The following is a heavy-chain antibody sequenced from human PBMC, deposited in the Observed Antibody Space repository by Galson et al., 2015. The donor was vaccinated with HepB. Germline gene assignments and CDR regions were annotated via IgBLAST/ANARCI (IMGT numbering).Heavy chain of an antibody. CDR1: GGSISSYY. J-gene: IGHJ1*01. CDR2: IYYSGST. V-gene: IGHV4-59*01. CDR3: ASVPRYSSSWSDFRGDEYFQH. Sequence: LTCTVSGGSISSYYWSWIRQPPGKGLEWIGYIYYSGSTNYNPSLKSRVTISVDTSKNQFSLKLSSVTAADTAVYYCASVPRYSSSWSDFRGDEYFQHWGQGTLVTVSS. D-gene: IGHD6-13*01.